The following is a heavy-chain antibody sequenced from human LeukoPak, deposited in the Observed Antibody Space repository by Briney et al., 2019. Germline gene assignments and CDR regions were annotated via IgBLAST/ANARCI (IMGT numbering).Heavy chain of an antibody. CDR3: AKDYQRAYYYGSGFDY. CDR2: ISGSGGST. D-gene: IGHD3-10*01. CDR1: GFTFSSYG. Sequence: PGGSLRLSCAASGFTFSSYGMSWFRQAPGKGLEWVSAISGSGGSTYYADSVKGRFTISRDNSKNILYLQMNSLSAEDTAMYYCAKDYQRAYYYGSGFDYWGQGTLVTVSS. J-gene: IGHJ4*02. V-gene: IGHV3-23*01.